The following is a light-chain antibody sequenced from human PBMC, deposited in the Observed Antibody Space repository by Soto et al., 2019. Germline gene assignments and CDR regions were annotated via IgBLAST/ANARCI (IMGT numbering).Light chain of an antibody. CDR1: QGISNY. J-gene: IGKJ3*01. V-gene: IGKV1-27*01. CDR2: AAS. CDR3: QKHNSALHSG. Sequence: DIQMTQSPSSLSASVGDRVTITCRASQGISNYLAWYQQKPGKVPKLLIYAASTLQSGVPSRFSGSGSGTHFTLTISSLQPEDVATYYCQKHNSALHSGFRPGTKVDIK.